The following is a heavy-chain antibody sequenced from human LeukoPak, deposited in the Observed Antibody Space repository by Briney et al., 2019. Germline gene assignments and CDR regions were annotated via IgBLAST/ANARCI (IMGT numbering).Heavy chain of an antibody. V-gene: IGHV3-53*01. D-gene: IGHD3-22*01. CDR3: TRLKLTYYYDSSGYLPYSAFDY. Sequence: GGSLRLSCAASGFNVSSYYMSWVRQAPGKGLEWVSVIYSGGNTYYADSVKGRFTISRDNSKNTAYLQMNSLKTEDTAVYYCTRLKLTYYYDSSGYLPYSAFDYWGQGTLVTVSS. CDR1: GFNVSSYY. CDR2: IYSGGNT. J-gene: IGHJ4*02.